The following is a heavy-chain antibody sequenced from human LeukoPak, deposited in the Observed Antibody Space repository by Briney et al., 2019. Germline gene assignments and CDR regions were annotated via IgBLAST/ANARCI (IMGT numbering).Heavy chain of an antibody. Sequence: GGSLRLSCAASGFIFDDYTMHWVRQAPGKGLEWVSLISWDGLNTYYTDSVKGRFTISRDNSKNSLYLQMNSLRTEDTALYYCAKDMRAPGDDSSGYYWGHFDFWGQGTLVTVSS. CDR1: GFIFDDYT. J-gene: IGHJ4*02. CDR2: ISWDGLNT. V-gene: IGHV3-43*01. D-gene: IGHD3-22*01. CDR3: AKDMRAPGDDSSGYYWGHFDF.